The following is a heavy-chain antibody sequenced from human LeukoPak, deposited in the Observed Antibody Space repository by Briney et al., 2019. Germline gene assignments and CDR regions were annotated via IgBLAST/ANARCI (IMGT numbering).Heavy chain of an antibody. D-gene: IGHD2-15*01. J-gene: IGHJ4*02. Sequence: GGSLRLSCAASGFTFSNYSMNWVRQAPGKGLKWVSYISSSSGTINYADSVKGRFTISRDNAKNSLYLQMNSLRVEDTAVYYCAGRSGPDGYWGQGTLVTVSS. CDR1: GFTFSNYS. V-gene: IGHV3-48*01. CDR2: ISSSSGTI. CDR3: AGRSGPDGY.